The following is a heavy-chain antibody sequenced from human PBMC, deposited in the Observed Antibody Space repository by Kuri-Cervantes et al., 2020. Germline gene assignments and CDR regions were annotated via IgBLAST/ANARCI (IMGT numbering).Heavy chain of an antibody. CDR1: GFTFNNYD. V-gene: IGHV3-13*01. Sequence: GESLKISCAASGFTFNNYDMHWVRQATGEGLEWVSGIGTAGDTYYPGSVKGRFTIPRDNAKNSLYLQMNSLRAEDTAVYYCARAWDSSGYYLLSFDLWGRGTLVTVSS. CDR2: IGTAGDT. CDR3: ARAWDSSGYYLLSFDL. D-gene: IGHD3-22*01. J-gene: IGHJ2*01.